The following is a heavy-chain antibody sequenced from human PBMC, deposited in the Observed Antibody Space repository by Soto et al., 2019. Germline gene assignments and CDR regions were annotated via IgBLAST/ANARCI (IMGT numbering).Heavy chain of an antibody. V-gene: IGHV1-3*01. D-gene: IGHD3-9*01. J-gene: IGHJ3*02. CDR1: GYTFTSYA. CDR3: ALVLRYFDWPNDAFDI. CDR2: INAGNGNT. Sequence: ASVKVSCKASGYTFTSYAMHWVRQAPGQRLEWMGWINAGNGNTKYSQKFQGRVTITRDTSASTAYMELSSLRSEDTAVYYCALVLRYFDWPNDAFDIWGQGTMVT.